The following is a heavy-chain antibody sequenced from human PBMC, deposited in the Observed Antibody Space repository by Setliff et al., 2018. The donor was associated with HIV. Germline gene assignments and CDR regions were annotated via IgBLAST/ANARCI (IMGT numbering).Heavy chain of an antibody. Sequence: SETLSLTCTVSGGSISSSIYYWGWIRQPPGKGLEWIAYIFYTGSTNYNPSLKSRVTILMDLSRNQLSLHLASVTTADTAVYFCAPGEGVASTYYHDWGQGTQVTVSS. D-gene: IGHD3-3*01. CDR3: APGEGVASTYYHD. J-gene: IGHJ4*01. V-gene: IGHV4-61*05. CDR1: GGSISSSIYY. CDR2: IFYTGST.